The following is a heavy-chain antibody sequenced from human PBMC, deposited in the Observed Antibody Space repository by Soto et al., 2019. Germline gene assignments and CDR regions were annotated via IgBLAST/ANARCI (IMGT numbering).Heavy chain of an antibody. CDR3: ARDGHFYSSGIRDV. J-gene: IGHJ6*02. CDR2: VYQSGIT. CDR1: GDSVSRSTW. V-gene: IGHV4-4*02. Sequence: QVQMEESGPGLVKPSGTLSLTCAVSGDSVSRSTWWSWVRQTPEKGLEWIGEVYQSGITHYSPSLNNRLTISLDKSKKQFSIKLTSVTAADAAVYFCARDGHFYSSGIRDVWGRGTTVTVAS. D-gene: IGHD1-26*01.